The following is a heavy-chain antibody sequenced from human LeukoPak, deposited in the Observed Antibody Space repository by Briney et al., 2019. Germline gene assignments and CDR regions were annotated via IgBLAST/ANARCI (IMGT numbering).Heavy chain of an antibody. CDR3: ARGRPHGNDY. CDR2: IASDGSSS. V-gene: IGHV3-74*01. D-gene: IGHD4-23*01. Sequence: GGSLRLSCAASGFTFSSYWMNWVRQAPGKGLVWVSRIASDGSSSTYADSVKGRFSISRDNAKNTLYLQMNSLRVEDTAVYYCARGRPHGNDYWGQGTLVTVSS. J-gene: IGHJ4*02. CDR1: GFTFSSYW.